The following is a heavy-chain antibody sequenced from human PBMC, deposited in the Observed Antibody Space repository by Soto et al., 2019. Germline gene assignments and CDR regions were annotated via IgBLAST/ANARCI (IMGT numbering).Heavy chain of an antibody. CDR3: ARGATYYYGSGSYYNVWGFDY. CDR2: IYYSGST. CDR1: GGSISSGGYY. J-gene: IGHJ4*02. D-gene: IGHD3-10*01. V-gene: IGHV4-31*03. Sequence: PSETLSLTCTVSGGSISSGGYYWSWIRQHPWKGLEWIGYIYYSGSTYYNPSLKSRVTISVDTSKNQFSLKLSSVTAADTAVYYCARGATYYYGSGSYYNVWGFDYWGQGXLVTVSS.